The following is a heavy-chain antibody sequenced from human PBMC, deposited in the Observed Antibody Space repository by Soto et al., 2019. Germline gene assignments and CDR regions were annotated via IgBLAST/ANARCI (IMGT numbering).Heavy chain of an antibody. D-gene: IGHD2-15*01. CDR2: IYRSTTT. CDR1: GDSITTVDCF. CDR3: ARGQYCLTGRCFPNWFDS. J-gene: IGHJ5*01. V-gene: IGHV4-30-4*01. Sequence: SETLSLTCSVSGDSITTVDCFWVWFRQPPGQALEYIGYIYRSTTTNYNPPFESRVAISLDTSKSQFSLNVTSVTAADTAVYFCARGQYCLTGRCFPNWFDSWGQGTLVTVSS.